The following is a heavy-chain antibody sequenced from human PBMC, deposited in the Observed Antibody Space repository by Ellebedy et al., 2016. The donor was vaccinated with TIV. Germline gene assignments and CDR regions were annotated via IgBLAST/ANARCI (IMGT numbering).Heavy chain of an antibody. D-gene: IGHD3-16*01. CDR3: ARDLFGGVTADY. V-gene: IGHV1-46*01. Sequence: ASVKVSXXASGYTSSSYFMHWVRQAPGQGLEWMGIINPSGGSTSYAQKFQGRVTLTRDTSTSTVYMELSSLRSEDTAVYYCARDLFGGVTADYWGQGTLVTVSS. J-gene: IGHJ4*02. CDR2: INPSGGST. CDR1: GYTSSSYF.